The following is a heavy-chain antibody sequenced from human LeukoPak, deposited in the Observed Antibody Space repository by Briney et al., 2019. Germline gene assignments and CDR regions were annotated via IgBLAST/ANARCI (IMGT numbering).Heavy chain of an antibody. CDR1: GYTFTSCD. Sequence: ASVKVSCKASGYTFTSCDINWVRHATGQGLERMGWMNPNSGNTGYAQKFQGRVTMTRNTSISTAYMELSSLRSEDTAVYYCARGPLGYCSGGSCYPDYYYGMDVWGQGTTVTVSS. V-gene: IGHV1-8*01. J-gene: IGHJ6*02. CDR3: ARGPLGYCSGGSCYPDYYYGMDV. CDR2: MNPNSGNT. D-gene: IGHD2-15*01.